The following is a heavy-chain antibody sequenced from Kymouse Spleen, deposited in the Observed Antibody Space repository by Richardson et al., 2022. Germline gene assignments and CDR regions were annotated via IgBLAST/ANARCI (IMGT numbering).Heavy chain of an antibody. Sequence: QVQLVESGGGVVQPGRSLRLSCAASGFTFSSYGMHWVRQAPGKGLEWVAVISYDGSNKYYADSVKGRFTISRDNSKNTLYLQMNSLRAEDTAVYYCAKDRGTNGVCYYYYYGMDVWGQGTTVTVSS. J-gene: IGHJ6*02. D-gene: IGHD2-8*01. V-gene: IGHV3-30*18. CDR1: GFTFSSYG. CDR3: AKDRGTNGVCYYYYYGMDV. CDR2: ISYDGSNK.